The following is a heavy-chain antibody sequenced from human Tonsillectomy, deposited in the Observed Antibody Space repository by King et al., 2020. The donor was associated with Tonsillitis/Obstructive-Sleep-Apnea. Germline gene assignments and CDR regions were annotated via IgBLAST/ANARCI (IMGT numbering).Heavy chain of an antibody. CDR1: GGSISSYY. J-gene: IGHJ4*02. CDR3: AREPPYYYDSSNYYDY. V-gene: IGHV4-4*07. CDR2: IYTSGRT. D-gene: IGHD3-22*01. Sequence: VQLQESGPGLVKPSETLSLTCTVSGGSISSYYWTWIRQPAGKGLEWIGRIYTSGRTNYNPSLKSRVTMSVVTSKNQFSLKLSSVTAADTAVYYCAREPPYYYDSSNYYDYWGQGTLVTVSS.